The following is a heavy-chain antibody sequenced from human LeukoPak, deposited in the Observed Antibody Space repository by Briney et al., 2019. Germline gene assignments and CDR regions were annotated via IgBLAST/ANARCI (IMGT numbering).Heavy chain of an antibody. CDR2: IIPIFGTA. Sequence: SVKVSCKASGGTCSSYAISWVRQAPGQGLEWMGGIIPIFGTANYAQKFHGRVTITADESTSTAYMEMSRLRSEDTAVYYCARDPCGGGDCYSVPEYFQHWGQGTLVTVSS. J-gene: IGHJ1*01. CDR3: ARDPCGGGDCYSVPEYFQH. D-gene: IGHD2-21*01. V-gene: IGHV1-69*13. CDR1: GGTCSSYA.